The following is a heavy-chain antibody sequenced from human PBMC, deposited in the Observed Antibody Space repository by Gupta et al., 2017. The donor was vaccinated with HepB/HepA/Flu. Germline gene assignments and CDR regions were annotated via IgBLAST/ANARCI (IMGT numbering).Heavy chain of an antibody. V-gene: IGHV4-39*01. CDR1: GGSISSSSYY. J-gene: IGHJ3*02. CDR3: ARRYRLHNWNYDAFDI. D-gene: IGHD1-7*01. Sequence: QLQLQESGPGLVKPSETLSLTCTVSGGSISSSSYYWGWIRQPPGKGLEWIGSIYYSGSTYYNPSLKSRVTISVDTSKNQFSLKLSSVTAADTAVYYCARRYRLHNWNYDAFDIWGQGTMVTVSS. CDR2: IYYSGST.